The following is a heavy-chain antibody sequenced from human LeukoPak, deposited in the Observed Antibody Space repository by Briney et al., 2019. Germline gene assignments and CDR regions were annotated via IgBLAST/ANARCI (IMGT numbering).Heavy chain of an antibody. V-gene: IGHV1-8*01. Sequence: GASVKVSCKASGYTFTSYDINWVRQATGQGLEWRGWRNPNSGNTGYAHKFKGRVTMTRNAAISTEYITLSSLRSEDTAVYYCARVGPYYYDSSGYYYDYWGQGTLVSVSS. CDR2: RNPNSGNT. CDR3: ARVGPYYYDSSGYYYDY. J-gene: IGHJ4*02. CDR1: GYTFTSYD. D-gene: IGHD3-22*01.